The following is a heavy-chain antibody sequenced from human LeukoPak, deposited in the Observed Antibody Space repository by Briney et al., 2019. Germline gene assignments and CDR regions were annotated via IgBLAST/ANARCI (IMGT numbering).Heavy chain of an antibody. CDR1: GGSISSYY. Sequence: SETLSLTCTVSGGSISSYYWSWIRQPPGKGLEWIGYIYYSGSTNYNPSLKSRVTISLDTSKNQCSLKLSSVTAADTAVYYCARERGSGWYRGAFDIWGQGTMVTVSS. V-gene: IGHV4-59*01. J-gene: IGHJ3*02. D-gene: IGHD6-19*01. CDR3: ARERGSGWYRGAFDI. CDR2: IYYSGST.